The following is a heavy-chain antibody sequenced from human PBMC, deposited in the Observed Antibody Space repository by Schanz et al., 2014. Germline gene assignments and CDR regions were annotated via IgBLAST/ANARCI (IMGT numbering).Heavy chain of an antibody. Sequence: EVQLVESGGGLVQPGGSLRLSCGSSGFTFSPYWMHWVRQAPGKGLVWVSRINGDGSNTNYADSVKGRFTISRDNSKNTLYLQMNSLRAEDTAVYYCAKGRFGELRAFDIWGQGTMVTVSS. CDR1: GFTFSPYW. CDR2: INGDGSNT. V-gene: IGHV3-74*01. J-gene: IGHJ3*02. CDR3: AKGRFGELRAFDI. D-gene: IGHD3-10*01.